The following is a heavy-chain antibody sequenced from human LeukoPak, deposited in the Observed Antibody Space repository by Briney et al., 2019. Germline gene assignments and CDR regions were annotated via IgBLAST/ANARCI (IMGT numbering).Heavy chain of an antibody. CDR2: SIPILGIA. J-gene: IGHJ4*02. Sequence: SVKVSCKASGGSFTSYTISWLRQAPGQGLEWRGRSIPILGIANYAQKFQGRVTITADKSTSTAYMELSSLRSEDPAVYYCARRYSSSTSCYTGFVFWGQGALVTVSS. V-gene: IGHV1-69*02. CDR1: GGSFTSYT. D-gene: IGHD2-2*02. CDR3: ARRYSSSTSCYTGFVF.